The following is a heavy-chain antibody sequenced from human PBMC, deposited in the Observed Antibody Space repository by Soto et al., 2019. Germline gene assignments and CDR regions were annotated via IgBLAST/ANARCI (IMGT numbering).Heavy chain of an antibody. CDR2: IYHSGST. CDR1: GGAISSGGYS. J-gene: IGHJ4*02. D-gene: IGHD4-4*01. CDR3: ARGMTTVTTFDY. V-gene: IGHV4-30-2*01. Sequence: LQLQEYGSGLVKTSQTLSLTCAVSGGAISSGGYSCSWIRQPPGKGLEWIGYIYHSGSTYYNPSIKSRVTISVDRSKNQFSLKLSSVTAEDTAVYYCARGMTTVTTFDYWGQGTLVTVSS.